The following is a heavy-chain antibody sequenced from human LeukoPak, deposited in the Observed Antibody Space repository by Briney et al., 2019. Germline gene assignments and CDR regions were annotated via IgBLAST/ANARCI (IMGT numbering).Heavy chain of an antibody. Sequence: SETLSLTCTVSGGSISSYYWSWIRQPPGKGLEWIGYIYYSGSTDYNPSLKSRVTISVYTSKNQSSLKLSSVTAADTAVYYCARITPPTYSSSWYGVSEWFDPWGQGTLVTVSS. CDR1: GGSISSYY. V-gene: IGHV4-59*01. J-gene: IGHJ5*02. CDR3: ARITPPTYSSSWYGVSEWFDP. CDR2: IYYSGST. D-gene: IGHD6-13*01.